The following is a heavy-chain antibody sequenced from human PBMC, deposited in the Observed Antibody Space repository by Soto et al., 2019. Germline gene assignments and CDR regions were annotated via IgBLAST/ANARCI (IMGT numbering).Heavy chain of an antibody. J-gene: IGHJ6*02. CDR2: IYSGGVT. V-gene: IGHV3-53*01. CDR3: ARDPSTTGYYGLDV. CDR1: GFTVKNYQ. Sequence: GGTLRLSCAASGFTVKNYQMNWVRQAPGKGLEWVSVIYSGGVTYYPDSVKGRFTTIRDTSKNTVYLQMNSLRADDTAMYYCARDPSTTGYYGLDVWGQGTTVTVSS.